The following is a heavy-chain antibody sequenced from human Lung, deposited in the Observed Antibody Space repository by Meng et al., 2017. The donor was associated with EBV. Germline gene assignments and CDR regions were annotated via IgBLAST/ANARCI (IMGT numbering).Heavy chain of an antibody. J-gene: IGHJ5*02. CDR2: IPSDGSHNK. D-gene: IGHD1-14*01. V-gene: IGHV3-30*18. Sequence: VGAWGGGVQPGRSLRLFCSASGFIFSNYGFLWVRQAPGKGPEWVAIIPSDGSHNKYYADSVKGRFTISRDNSKYTLYLQMNSLRTDDTAVDYCSKDLSGRFDPWGQGTLVTVSS. CDR1: GFIFSNYG. CDR3: SKDLSGRFDP.